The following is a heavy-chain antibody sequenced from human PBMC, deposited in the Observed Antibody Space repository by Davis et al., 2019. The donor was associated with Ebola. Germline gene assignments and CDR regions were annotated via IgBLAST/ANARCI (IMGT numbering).Heavy chain of an antibody. Sequence: SETLSLTCAVYGGSFSSYYWSWIRQPPWKGLEWIGYIYYSGSTNYNPSLKSRVTISVDTSKNQFSLKLSSVTAADTAVYYCARHRGGFRGPYYYYGMDVWGQGTTVTVSS. V-gene: IGHV4-59*08. CDR3: ARHRGGFRGPYYYYGMDV. D-gene: IGHD3-10*01. CDR2: IYYSGST. CDR1: GGSFSSYY. J-gene: IGHJ6*02.